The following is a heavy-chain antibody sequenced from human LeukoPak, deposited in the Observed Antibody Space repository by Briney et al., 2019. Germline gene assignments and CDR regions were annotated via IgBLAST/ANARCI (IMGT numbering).Heavy chain of an antibody. CDR1: GGSISSSSYY. V-gene: IGHV4-39*01. CDR3: ALPAAIHYYYGMDV. Sequence: SETLSLTCTVSGGSISSSSYYWGWIRQPPGKGLEWIGSIYYSGSTYYNPSLKSRVTISVDTSKNQLSLKLSSVTAADTAVYYCALPAAIHYYYGMDVWGQGTTVTVSS. D-gene: IGHD2-2*01. J-gene: IGHJ6*02. CDR2: IYYSGST.